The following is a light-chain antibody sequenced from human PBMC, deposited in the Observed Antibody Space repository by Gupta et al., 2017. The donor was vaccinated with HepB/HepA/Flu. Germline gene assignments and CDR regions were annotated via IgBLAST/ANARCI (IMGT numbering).Light chain of an antibody. CDR1: SLRSYY. CDR3: NSRDSSGNNVV. V-gene: IGLV3-19*01. Sequence: SSVLTPDPAVSVALGPTVRITCQGDSLRSYYASWYQQKPGQAPVLVIYGKNNRPSGIPDRFSGSSSGNTASLTITGAQAEDEADYYCNSRDSSGNNVVFGGGTKLTVL. CDR2: GKN. J-gene: IGLJ2*01.